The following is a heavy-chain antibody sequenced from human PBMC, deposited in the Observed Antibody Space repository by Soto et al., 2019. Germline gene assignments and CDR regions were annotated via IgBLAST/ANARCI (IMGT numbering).Heavy chain of an antibody. D-gene: IGHD2-15*01. CDR3: ARHSGRCSGGSCYGLYYYGMDV. V-gene: IGHV5-51*01. CDR1: GYSFTSYW. J-gene: IGHJ6*02. CDR2: IYPGDSDT. Sequence: GESLKISCKGSGYSFTSYWIGWVRQMPGKGLEWMGIIYPGDSDTRYSPSFQGQVTISADKSISTAYLQWSSLKASDTAMYYCARHSGRCSGGSCYGLYYYGMDVWGQGTTVTVSS.